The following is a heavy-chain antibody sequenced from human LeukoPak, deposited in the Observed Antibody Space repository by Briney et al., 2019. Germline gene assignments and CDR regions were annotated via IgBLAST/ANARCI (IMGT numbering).Heavy chain of an antibody. CDR3: ASVRRGFGESSKYYSYYYMDV. Sequence: SETLSLTCTVSGGSVSSSIYYWGWTRQPPGTGLEWIGNIYYSGSTYYNPSLKSRVTISVDTSKNQFSLKLSAVTAADTAVYYCASVRRGFGESSKYYSYYYMDVWGNGTTVTISS. J-gene: IGHJ6*03. D-gene: IGHD3-10*01. CDR1: GGSVSSSIYY. CDR2: IYYSGST. V-gene: IGHV4-39*01.